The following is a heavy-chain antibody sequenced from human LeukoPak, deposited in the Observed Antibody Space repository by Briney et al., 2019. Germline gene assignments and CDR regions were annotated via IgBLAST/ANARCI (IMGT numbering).Heavy chain of an antibody. J-gene: IGHJ3*02. D-gene: IGHD6-13*01. CDR1: GGPISSYY. CDR3: ARAPSSSWYNPDAFDI. CDR2: IYYSGST. Sequence: PSETLSLTCTVSGGPISSYYWSWIRQPPGKGLEWIGYIYYSGSTNYNPSLKSRVTISVDTSKNQFSLKLSSVTAADTAVYYCARAPSSSWYNPDAFDIWGQGTMVTVSS. V-gene: IGHV4-59*01.